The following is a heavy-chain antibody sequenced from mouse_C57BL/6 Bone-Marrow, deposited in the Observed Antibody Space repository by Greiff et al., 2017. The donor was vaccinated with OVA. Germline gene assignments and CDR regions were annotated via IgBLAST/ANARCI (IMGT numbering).Heavy chain of an antibody. J-gene: IGHJ2*01. V-gene: IGHV3-6*02. D-gene: IGHD1-1*01. Sequence: VQLKESGPGLVKPSQSLSLTCSVTGYSITSGYYWNWIRQLPGNKLECMGYISYDGSNNYNPSLKNRISITRDTSKNQFFLKLNSVTTEDTATYYCAREPLANFYFDYWGQGTTLTVSS. CDR2: ISYDGSN. CDR1: GYSITSGYY. CDR3: AREPLANFYFDY.